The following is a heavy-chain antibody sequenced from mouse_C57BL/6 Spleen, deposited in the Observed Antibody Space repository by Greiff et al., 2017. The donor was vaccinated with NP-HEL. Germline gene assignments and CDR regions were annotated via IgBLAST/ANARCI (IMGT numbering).Heavy chain of an antibody. CDR2: INPYNGGT. CDR3: ARRAGDPYAMDY. V-gene: IGHV1-19*01. Sequence: EVQLQQSGPVLVKPGASVKMSCKASGYTFTDYYMNWVKQSHGKSLEWIGVINPYNGGTSYNQKFKGKATLTVDKSSSTAYMELNSLTSEDSAVYYCARRAGDPYAMDYWGQGTSVTVSS. J-gene: IGHJ4*01. CDR1: GYTFTDYY. D-gene: IGHD3-3*01.